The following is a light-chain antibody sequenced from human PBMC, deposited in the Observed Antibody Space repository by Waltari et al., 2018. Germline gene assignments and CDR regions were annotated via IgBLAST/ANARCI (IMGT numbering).Light chain of an antibody. CDR2: DVT. CDR1: SIHIGCSYY. V-gene: IGLV2-14*03. CDR3: SSYMDSTTLEL. J-gene: IGLJ2*01. Sequence: QSALTQSASVSAAPGKSITTSCTGPSIHIGCSYYVPLYQQHPGKAPKLIIYDVTQRPSGVSSRFSGAKSGNTASLTISGLQAEDEADYYCSSYMDSTTLELFGGGTSLTVL.